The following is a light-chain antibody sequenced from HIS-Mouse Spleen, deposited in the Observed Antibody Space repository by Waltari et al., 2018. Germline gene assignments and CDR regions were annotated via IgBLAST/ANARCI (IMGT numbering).Light chain of an antibody. CDR1: SSNIGSNY. Sequence: QSVLTQPPSASGTPGQRVTISCSGSSSNIGSNYVYWYQQLPGTAPKLLIYRNKQRAVGVPDRFSGSKSGTSASLAISGLRSEDEADDYCAAWDDSLSGHVVFGGGTKLTVL. V-gene: IGLV1-47*01. J-gene: IGLJ2*01. CDR2: RNK. CDR3: AAWDDSLSGHVV.